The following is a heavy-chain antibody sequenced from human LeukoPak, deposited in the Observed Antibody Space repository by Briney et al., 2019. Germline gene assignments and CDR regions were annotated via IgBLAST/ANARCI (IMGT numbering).Heavy chain of an antibody. J-gene: IGHJ4*02. V-gene: IGHV3-21*01. CDR3: ARARRLYSYGEFDY. CDR2: ISSSSYI. Sequence: GGSLRLSCAASGFTFSSYEMNWVRQAPGKGLEWVSSISSSSYIYYADSVKGRFTISRDNAKNSLYLQMNSLRAEDTAVYYCARARRLYSYGEFDYWGQGALVTVSS. CDR1: GFTFSSYE. D-gene: IGHD5-18*01.